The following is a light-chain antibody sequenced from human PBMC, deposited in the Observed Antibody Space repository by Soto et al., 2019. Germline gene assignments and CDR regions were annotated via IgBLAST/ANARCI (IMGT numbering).Light chain of an antibody. J-gene: IGKJ4*01. Sequence: DIQMTQSPSSLSASAGDRVTITCRASQSISSYLNWYQQKPGKAPKLLIYTAPSLQSGVPSRFSGSGSGTDFTLTISSLQPEDFATYYCQQSYSTPLTFGGGTKVEIK. CDR1: QSISSY. CDR3: QQSYSTPLT. CDR2: TAP. V-gene: IGKV1-39*01.